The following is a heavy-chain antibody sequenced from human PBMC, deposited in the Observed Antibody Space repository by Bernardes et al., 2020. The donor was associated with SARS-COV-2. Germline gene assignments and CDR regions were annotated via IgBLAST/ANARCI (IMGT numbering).Heavy chain of an antibody. CDR1: GLPFSRYG. CDR3: AADSNDYSTGT. D-gene: IGHD1-1*01. J-gene: IGHJ4*02. Sequence: GGSLRLSCSASGLPFSRYGMYWVRQAPGKGLAWVALITYDGNERNYVDSVKGRFTISRDNSKNTLYLQMSSLRHEDTAVYYCAADSNDYSTGTWGRGTLVTVSS. V-gene: IGHV3-30*03. CDR2: ITYDGNER.